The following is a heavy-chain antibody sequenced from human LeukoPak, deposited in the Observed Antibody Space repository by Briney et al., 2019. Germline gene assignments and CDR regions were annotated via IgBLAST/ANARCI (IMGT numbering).Heavy chain of an antibody. CDR1: GYTFTSYG. Sequence: ASVKVSCKASGYTFTSYGISWVRQAPGQGLEWMGWISAYNGNTNYAQKLQGRVTMTTDTSTSTAYMELRSLRSDDTAVYYCASMVFATACFYFFDYWGQGTLVTVSS. V-gene: IGHV1-18*01. D-gene: IGHD3-3*02. CDR2: ISAYNGNT. J-gene: IGHJ4*02. CDR3: ASMVFATACFYFFDY.